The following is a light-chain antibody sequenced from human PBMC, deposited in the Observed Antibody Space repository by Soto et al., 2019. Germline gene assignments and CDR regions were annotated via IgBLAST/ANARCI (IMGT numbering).Light chain of an antibody. CDR1: QSVSSSY. J-gene: IGKJ5*01. Sequence: IVFTQSPATLSLSPGERATLSCRASQSVSSSYLAWYQQKPGQAPRLLIYGASSRATGIPDRFSGRGSGTHFTLTISRLEPEDFAVYYCQQYDDSSITFGQGTRLEIK. CDR2: GAS. V-gene: IGKV3-20*01. CDR3: QQYDDSSIT.